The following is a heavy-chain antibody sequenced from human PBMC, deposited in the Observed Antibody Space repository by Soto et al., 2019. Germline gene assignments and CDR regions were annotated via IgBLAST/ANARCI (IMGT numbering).Heavy chain of an antibody. V-gene: IGHV1-18*01. CDR3: ARDLDWLRFLEWSHLAYYYYGMDV. J-gene: IGHJ6*02. CDR1: GYTFTTFG. D-gene: IGHD3-3*01. Sequence: ASVKVSCKTSGYTFTTFGISWVRQAPGQGLEWMGWISAYNGNTNYAQKLQGRVTMTTDTSTSTAYMELRSLRSDDTAVYYCARDLDWLRFLEWSHLAYYYYGMDVWGQGTTVTVSS. CDR2: ISAYNGNT.